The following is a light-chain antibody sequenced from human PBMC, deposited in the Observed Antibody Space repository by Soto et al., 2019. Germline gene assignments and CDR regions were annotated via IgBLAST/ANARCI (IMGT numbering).Light chain of an antibody. J-gene: IGLJ1*01. V-gene: IGLV2-14*01. Sequence: QSALAQPASVSGSPGQSITISCTGTSSDVGGFAYVSWYQQRPGKAPKLMISEVSSRPSGVSNRFSGSRSGNTASLTISGLQAEDEADYYCISYTSSSTLFVFGTGTKVTV. CDR2: EVS. CDR3: ISYTSSSTLFV. CDR1: SSDVGGFAY.